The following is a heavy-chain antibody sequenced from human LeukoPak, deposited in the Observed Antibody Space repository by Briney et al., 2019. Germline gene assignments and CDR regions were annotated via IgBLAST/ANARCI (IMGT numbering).Heavy chain of an antibody. CDR2: ISGSGGST. Sequence: EPGGSLRLSCAASGFTFSSYAMSWVRQAPGKGLEWVSAISGSGGSTYYADSVKGRFTISRDNAKNSLYLQMNSLRAEDTAVYYCAREMTTVTIGDAFDIWGQGTMVTVSS. D-gene: IGHD4-17*01. V-gene: IGHV3-23*01. CDR1: GFTFSSYA. J-gene: IGHJ3*02. CDR3: AREMTTVTIGDAFDI.